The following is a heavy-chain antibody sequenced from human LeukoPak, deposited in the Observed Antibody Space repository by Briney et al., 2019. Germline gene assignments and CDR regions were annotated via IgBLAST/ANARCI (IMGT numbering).Heavy chain of an antibody. Sequence: GGSLRLSCAASGFTFSSYGMHWVRQAPGKGLEWVAVIWYDGSNKYYADSVKGRFTISRDNSKNTLYLQMNSLRAEDTAVYYCARAGGLRIAVAPIDYWGQGTLVTVS. CDR1: GFTFSSYG. CDR3: ARAGGLRIAVAPIDY. V-gene: IGHV3-33*01. D-gene: IGHD6-19*01. CDR2: IWYDGSNK. J-gene: IGHJ4*02.